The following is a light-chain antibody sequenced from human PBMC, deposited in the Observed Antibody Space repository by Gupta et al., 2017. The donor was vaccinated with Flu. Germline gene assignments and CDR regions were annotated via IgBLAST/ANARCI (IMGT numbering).Light chain of an antibody. CDR3: QQYDKIPVT. CDR2: DAS. V-gene: IGKV1-33*01. CDR1: QHITTY. Sequence: DIQMTQSPSSLSASVGDRVTITCRASQHITTYLNWYQQKPGKAPQLLIYDASNLETGVPSRFSGRGSGTDFTFTISRLEAEDFATYYCQQYDKIPVTFGQGTRLDI. J-gene: IGKJ5*01.